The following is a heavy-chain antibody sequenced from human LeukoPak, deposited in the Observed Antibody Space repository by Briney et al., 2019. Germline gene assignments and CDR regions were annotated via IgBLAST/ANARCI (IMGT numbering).Heavy chain of an antibody. Sequence: GGSLRLSCAASGFTFSSYSMNWVRQAPGKGLEWVSSISSSSYIYYADSVKGRFTISRDNAKNSLYLQMNSLRAEVTAVYYCARTGQQLVGDNWFDPWGQGTLVTVSS. D-gene: IGHD6-13*01. CDR1: GFTFSSYS. V-gene: IGHV3-21*01. CDR3: ARTGQQLVGDNWFDP. CDR2: ISSSSYI. J-gene: IGHJ5*02.